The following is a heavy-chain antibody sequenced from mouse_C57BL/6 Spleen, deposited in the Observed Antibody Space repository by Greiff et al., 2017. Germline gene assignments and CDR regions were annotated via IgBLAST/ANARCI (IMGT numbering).Heavy chain of an antibody. D-gene: IGHD1-1*01. Sequence: QVQLQQPGTELVKPGASVKLSCKASGYTFTSYWMHWVKQRPGQGLEWIGNINPSNGGTNYNEKFKSKATLTVDKSSSTAYMQLSSLTSVDSAVYYCARWGTTVVNGYFDVWGTGTTVTVSS. J-gene: IGHJ1*03. CDR1: GYTFTSYW. CDR2: INPSNGGT. V-gene: IGHV1-53*01. CDR3: ARWGTTVVNGYFDV.